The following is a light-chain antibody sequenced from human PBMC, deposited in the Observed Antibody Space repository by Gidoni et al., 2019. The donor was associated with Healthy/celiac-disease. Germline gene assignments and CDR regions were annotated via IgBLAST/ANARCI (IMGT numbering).Light chain of an antibody. Sequence: EIVLTQSPATLSLSPGERATLSCRASQSVSSYLAWYQQKPGQAPRLLIYDASTRATGIPARFSGSGSGTDFTLTISSLEPEDFAVYYCQQHSNSPITFGGGTKVEIK. CDR2: DAS. CDR3: QQHSNSPIT. V-gene: IGKV3-11*01. J-gene: IGKJ4*01. CDR1: QSVSSY.